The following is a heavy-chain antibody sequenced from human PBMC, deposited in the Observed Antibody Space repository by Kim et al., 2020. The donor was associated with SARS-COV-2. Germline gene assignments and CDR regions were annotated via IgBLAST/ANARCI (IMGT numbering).Heavy chain of an antibody. D-gene: IGHD3-22*01. Sequence: ASVKVSCKASGYTFTGYNMHWVRQAPGQGLEWMGWINPNSGDTHYAQKFQGRVTISRDTSISTAYMELSSLISDDTAVYYCAKSTRGYFYDNTVYSGYFDLWGRGTLVTVSS. V-gene: IGHV1-2*02. CDR2: INPNSGDT. CDR1: GYTFTGYN. J-gene: IGHJ2*01. CDR3: AKSTRGYFYDNTVYSGYFDL.